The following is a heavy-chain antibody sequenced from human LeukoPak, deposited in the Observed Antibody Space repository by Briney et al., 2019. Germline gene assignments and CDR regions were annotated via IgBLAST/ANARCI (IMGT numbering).Heavy chain of an antibody. D-gene: IGHD6-13*01. V-gene: IGHV1-69*13. CDR1: GGTFSSYA. CDR2: IIPIFGTA. CDR3: ARVPEIGYSSSLGAFDI. J-gene: IGHJ3*02. Sequence: SVKVSCKASGGTFSSYAISWVRQAPGQGLEWMGGIIPIFGTANYAQKFQGRVTITADESTSTAYMELSSLRSEDTAVYYCARVPEIGYSSSLGAFDIWGQGTMVTVSS.